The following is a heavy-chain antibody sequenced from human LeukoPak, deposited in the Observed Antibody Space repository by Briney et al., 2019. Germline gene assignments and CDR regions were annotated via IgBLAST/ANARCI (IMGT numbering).Heavy chain of an antibody. CDR2: ISSSSSVI. CDR3: TRDGAVAGD. Sequence: PGGSLRLSCAASGNSFSVYSMNWVRQAPGKGLEWLSYISSSSSVIYYADSVKGRFTISRDDAKNSPYLQMNSLRAEDTAVYYCTRDGAVAGDWGQGTLVTVSS. CDR1: GNSFSVYS. V-gene: IGHV3-48*04. J-gene: IGHJ4*02. D-gene: IGHD6-19*01.